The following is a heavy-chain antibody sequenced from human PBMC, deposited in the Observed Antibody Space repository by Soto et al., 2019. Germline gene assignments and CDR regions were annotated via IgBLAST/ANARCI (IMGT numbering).Heavy chain of an antibody. D-gene: IGHD5-18*01. Sequence: QVQLVQSGTEVKKPGASVKVSCKASGGTFSRSGFHWVRQAPGQGLEWMRMIVPSVDTTNYAQKFQARVTISADQFTSTVYTELRSLRSEDTAVYYCARCPQPPDTADPYAVDVWGQGTRVIVSS. CDR1: GGTFSRSG. CDR3: ARCPQPPDTADPYAVDV. V-gene: IGHV1-69*18. CDR2: IVPSVDTT. J-gene: IGHJ6*02.